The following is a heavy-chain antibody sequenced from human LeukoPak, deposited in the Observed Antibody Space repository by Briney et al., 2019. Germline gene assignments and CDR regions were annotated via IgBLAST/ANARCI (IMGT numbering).Heavy chain of an antibody. CDR1: GFTFSSYE. D-gene: IGHD3-22*01. J-gene: IGHJ5*02. V-gene: IGHV3-48*03. CDR3: ARVIRGNYYDSSGYLNAGWFDP. CDR2: ISSGSTI. Sequence: PGGSLRLSCAASGFTFSSYEMNWVRQAPGKGLEWGSYISSGSTIYYSDSVKGRFTISRDNAKTSLYLQMNSLRAEDTAVYYCARVIRGNYYDSSGYLNAGWFDPWGQGTLVTVSS.